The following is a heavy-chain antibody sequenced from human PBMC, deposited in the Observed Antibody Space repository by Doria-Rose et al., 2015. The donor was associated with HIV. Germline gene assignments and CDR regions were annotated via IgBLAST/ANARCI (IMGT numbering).Heavy chain of an antibody. CDR3: ARARNYGFPHFFDF. V-gene: IGHV4-30-4*01. J-gene: IGHJ4*02. Sequence: QVQLQESGPGLVRPSQTLSLTCTVLGDSISSGDSSWSWIRQPPGKGPEWIGYISSSGTTYYYPSLRGRLTISRDASKNQFSLNLNSVTAADTAVYYCARARNYGFPHFFDFWGQGTLVTVSS. CDR1: GDSISSGDSS. D-gene: IGHD3-10*01. CDR2: ISSSGTT.